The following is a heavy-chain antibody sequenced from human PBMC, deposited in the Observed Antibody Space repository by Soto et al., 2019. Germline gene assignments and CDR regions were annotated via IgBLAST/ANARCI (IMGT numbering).Heavy chain of an antibody. V-gene: IGHV4-39*01. Sequence: SETLSLTCTVSGGSVSSSSYYWGWIRQPPGKGLEWIGSIYYSGSTYYNPSLKSRVTISVDTSKNQFSLKLSSVTAADTAVYYCARGHSSSWYYYYGMDVWGQGTTVTVSS. CDR3: ARGHSSSWYYYYGMDV. D-gene: IGHD6-13*01. J-gene: IGHJ6*02. CDR2: IYYSGST. CDR1: GGSVSSSSYY.